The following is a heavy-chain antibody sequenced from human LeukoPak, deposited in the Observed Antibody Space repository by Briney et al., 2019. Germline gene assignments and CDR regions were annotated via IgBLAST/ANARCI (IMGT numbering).Heavy chain of an antibody. CDR3: AKLEYGCCSGGSCHLDY. V-gene: IGHV3-23*01. J-gene: IGHJ4*02. Sequence: GGSLRLSCAASGFTFSSYAMSWVRQAPGKGLEWVSAISGSGGSTYYADSVKGRFTISRDNSKDTLYLQMNSLRAEDTAVYYCAKLEYGCCSGGSCHLDYWGQGTLVTVSS. CDR1: GFTFSSYA. CDR2: ISGSGGST. D-gene: IGHD2-15*01.